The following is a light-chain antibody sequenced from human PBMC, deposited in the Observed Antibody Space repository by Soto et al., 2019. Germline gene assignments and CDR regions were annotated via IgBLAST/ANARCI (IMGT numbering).Light chain of an antibody. CDR1: QGISSW. J-gene: IGKJ5*01. V-gene: IGKV1D-12*01. CDR3: QQGNSCPMT. Sequence: DIQMTQSPSSVSASAGDRVTLTCRASQGISSWLAWYHQKPGQAPKLLIYAASSMQSGVPARFSGSGSGTDFTLTIRSLEPEDFATYYCQQGNSCPMTFGQGTRLEIK. CDR2: AAS.